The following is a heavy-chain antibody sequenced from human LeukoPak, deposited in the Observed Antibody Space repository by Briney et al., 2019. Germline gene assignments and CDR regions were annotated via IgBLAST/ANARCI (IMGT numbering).Heavy chain of an antibody. CDR2: IYYSGST. J-gene: IGHJ3*02. CDR1: GGSISSSSYY. CDR3: ARQTFRDAFDI. Sequence: TSETLSLTCTVSGGSISSSSYYWGWIRQPPGKGLEWIGSIYYSGSTYYNPSLKSRVTISVDTSKNQFSLKLSSVTAADTAVYYCARQTFRDAFDIWGQGTMVTVSS. V-gene: IGHV4-39*01.